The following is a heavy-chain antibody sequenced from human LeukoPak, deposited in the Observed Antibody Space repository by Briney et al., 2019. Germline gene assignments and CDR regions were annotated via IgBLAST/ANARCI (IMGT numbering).Heavy chain of an antibody. CDR1: GFTFSSYS. J-gene: IGHJ4*02. D-gene: IGHD6-19*01. CDR3: AKDGVWQSYYFDY. CDR2: ISSSSSYI. Sequence: GGSLRLSCAASGFTFSSYSMNWVRQAPGKGLEWVSSISSSSSYIYYADSVKGRFTISRDNAKNSLYLQMNSLRAEDTAIYYCAKDGVWQSYYFDYWGQGTLVTVSS. V-gene: IGHV3-21*04.